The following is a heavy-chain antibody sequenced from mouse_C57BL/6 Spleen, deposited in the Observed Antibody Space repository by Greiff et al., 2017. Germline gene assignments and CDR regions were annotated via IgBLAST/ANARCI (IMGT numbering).Heavy chain of an antibody. CDR1: GYTFTDYN. J-gene: IGHJ4*01. D-gene: IGHD2-5*01. CDR3: ATAYYSNYVYYAMDY. CDR2: INPNNGGT. V-gene: IGHV1-18*01. Sequence: EVQLQQSGPELVKPGASVKIPCKASGYTFTDYNMDWVKQSHGKSLEWIGDINPNNGGTIYNQKFKGKATLTVDKSSSTAYMELRSLTSEDTAVYYCATAYYSNYVYYAMDYWGQGTSVTVSS.